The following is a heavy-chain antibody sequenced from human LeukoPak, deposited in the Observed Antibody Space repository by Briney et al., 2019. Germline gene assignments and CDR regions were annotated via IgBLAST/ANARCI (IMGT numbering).Heavy chain of an antibody. Sequence: SETLSLTCTVSGGSISSSSYYWGWIRQPPGKGLEWIGNIYYSGSTYYNPSLRSRVTISVDTSKNQFSLKLSSVTAADTAVYFCARLTRSRGGYDYWGQGTLVTVSS. V-gene: IGHV4-39*01. CDR1: GGSISSSSYY. CDR3: ARLTRSRGGYDY. J-gene: IGHJ4*02. D-gene: IGHD6-13*01. CDR2: IYYSGST.